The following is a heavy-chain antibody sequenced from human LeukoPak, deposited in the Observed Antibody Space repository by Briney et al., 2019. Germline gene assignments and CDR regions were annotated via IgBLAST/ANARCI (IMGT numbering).Heavy chain of an antibody. Sequence: SETLSLTCTVSGGSISSGGYYWSWIRQPPGKGLEWIGYIYHSGSTYYNPSHKSRVTISVDRSKNQFSLKLSSVTAADTAVYCCARALGYCSSTSCYTSAFDIWGQGTMVTVSS. CDR3: ARALGYCSSTSCYTSAFDI. CDR2: IYHSGST. V-gene: IGHV4-30-2*01. D-gene: IGHD2-2*02. CDR1: GGSISSGGYY. J-gene: IGHJ3*02.